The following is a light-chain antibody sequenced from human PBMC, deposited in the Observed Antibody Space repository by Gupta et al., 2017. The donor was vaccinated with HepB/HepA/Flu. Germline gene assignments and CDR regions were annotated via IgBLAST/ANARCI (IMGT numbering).Light chain of an antibody. V-gene: IGKV1-5*03. Sequence: ASVGDRVTITCRASQSISSWLAWYQQKPGKAPKLLIYKASSLESGVPSRFSGSGSGTEFTLTISSLQPDDFATYYCQQYNSYSCSFGQGTKVEIK. CDR3: QQYNSYSCS. J-gene: IGKJ2*04. CDR1: QSISSW. CDR2: KAS.